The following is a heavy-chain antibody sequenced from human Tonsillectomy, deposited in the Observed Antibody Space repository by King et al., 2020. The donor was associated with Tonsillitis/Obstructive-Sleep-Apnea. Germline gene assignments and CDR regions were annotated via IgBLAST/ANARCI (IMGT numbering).Heavy chain of an antibody. D-gene: IGHD4-23*01. V-gene: IGHV3-30*18. Sequence: HVQLVQSGGGVVQPGRSLRLSCAASGFTFSYYGMHWVRQAPGKGLEWVAVISYDGSNKYYADSVKGRFTISRDNSKNTLYLQMNSLRAEDTAVYSCAKYHGRNSYYYGMDVWGQGTTVTVSS. CDR2: ISYDGSNK. J-gene: IGHJ6*02. CDR3: AKYHGRNSYYYGMDV. CDR1: GFTFSYYG.